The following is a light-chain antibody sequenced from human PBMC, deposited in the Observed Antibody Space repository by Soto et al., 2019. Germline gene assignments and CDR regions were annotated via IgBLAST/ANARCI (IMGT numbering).Light chain of an antibody. CDR1: QSVSSNY. Sequence: IGMTQSPGPQSLYPGERATLSCRASQSVSSNYLAWYQQKPGHAPRLLIYGASSRATGIPDRVSRCWSLTDFTLTINRMAPEDAAGYYCQQYGGTPSPVGQQTKLDNK. V-gene: IGKV3-20*01. CDR2: GAS. J-gene: IGKJ1*01. CDR3: QQYGGTPSP.